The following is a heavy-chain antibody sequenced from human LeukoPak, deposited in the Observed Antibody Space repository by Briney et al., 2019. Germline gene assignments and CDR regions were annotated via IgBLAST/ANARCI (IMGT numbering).Heavy chain of an antibody. Sequence: PGGSLRLSCSASAITVSTQYMSWVRQAPGKGLQWVSVLYPDGTTYYGDSVEGRFTISRDNSENALFLQMDGLRDEDTALYVCACSTSKKDFDYWGPGTLVTVSS. CDR2: LYPDGTT. J-gene: IGHJ4*02. D-gene: IGHD2-2*01. V-gene: IGHV3-66*02. CDR1: AITVSTQY. CDR3: ACSTSKKDFDY.